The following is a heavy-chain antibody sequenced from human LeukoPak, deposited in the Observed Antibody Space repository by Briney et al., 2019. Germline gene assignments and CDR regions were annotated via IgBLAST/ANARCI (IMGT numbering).Heavy chain of an antibody. V-gene: IGHV3-21*04. CDR1: GFTFSSYS. CDR3: ARLGYCSGGSCYPNFDY. CDR2: ISSSSSYI. Sequence: GGSLRLSCAASGFTFSSYSMNWVRQAPGKGLEWVSCISSSSSYIYYADSVKGRFTTSRDNAKNSLYLQMNSLRAEDTALYYCARLGYCSGGSCYPNFDYWGQGTLVTVSS. D-gene: IGHD2-15*01. J-gene: IGHJ4*02.